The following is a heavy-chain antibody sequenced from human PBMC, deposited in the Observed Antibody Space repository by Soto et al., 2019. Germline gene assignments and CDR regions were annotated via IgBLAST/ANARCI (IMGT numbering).Heavy chain of an antibody. D-gene: IGHD6-6*01. CDR2: ISSSSSTI. CDR1: GFTFSSYS. V-gene: IGHV3-48*02. CDR3: ARPEYSSSSYGMDV. Sequence: EVQLVESGGGLVQPGGSLRLSCAASGFTFSSYSMNWVRQAPGKGLEWVSYISSSSSTIYYADSVKGRFTISRDNGKNSLYLQMNSLGDEDTAVYYCARPEYSSSSYGMDVWGQGTTVTVSS. J-gene: IGHJ6*02.